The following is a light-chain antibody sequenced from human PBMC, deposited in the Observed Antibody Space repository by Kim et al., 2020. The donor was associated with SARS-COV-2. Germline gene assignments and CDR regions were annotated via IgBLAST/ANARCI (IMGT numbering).Light chain of an antibody. CDR1: EGIGTL. Sequence: IQMTQSPSSLSASVGDTVTITCRASEGIGTLLSWFQQRPGKAPNLLIYATSTLAAGVPSRFSGSGSVTEFSLTISGLQPDDFATYYCLQDYNYPLTFGGGTKVDIK. J-gene: IGKJ4*01. CDR2: ATS. V-gene: IGKV1-6*01. CDR3: LQDYNYPLT.